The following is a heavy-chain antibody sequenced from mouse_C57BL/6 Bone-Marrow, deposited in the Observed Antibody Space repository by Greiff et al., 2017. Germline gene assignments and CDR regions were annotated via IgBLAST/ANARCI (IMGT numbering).Heavy chain of an antibody. V-gene: IGHV1-75*01. J-gene: IGHJ1*03. CDR2: IFLGSGST. CDR3: ARLGWAYWYFDV. CDR1: GYTFPDYY. Sequence: QVQLQQSGPELVKPGAPVKISCKASGYTFPDYYINWVKQRPGQGLEWIGWIFLGSGSTYSNEKFKGKATLTVDKASSTASMLPSSLPSEDSAVYCCARLGWAYWYFDVWGTGTTVTVSS. D-gene: IGHD3-3*01.